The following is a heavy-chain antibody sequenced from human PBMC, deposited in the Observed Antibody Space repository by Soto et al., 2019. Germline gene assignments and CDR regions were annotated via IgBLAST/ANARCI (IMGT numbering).Heavy chain of an antibody. Sequence: SETLSLTCTASGGSISSSSYYWGWIRQPPGKGLEWIGSIYYSGSTYYNPSLKSRVTISVDTSKNQFSLKLSSVTAADTAVYYCASQKDWNYFDYWGQGTLVTVSS. V-gene: IGHV4-39*01. CDR3: ASQKDWNYFDY. CDR2: IYYSGST. D-gene: IGHD1-1*01. J-gene: IGHJ4*02. CDR1: GGSISSSSYY.